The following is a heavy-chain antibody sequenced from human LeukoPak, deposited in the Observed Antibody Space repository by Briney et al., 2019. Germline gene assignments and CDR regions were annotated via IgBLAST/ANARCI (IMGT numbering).Heavy chain of an antibody. CDR3: AKEMSSRYSGTFAY. Sequence: GESLRLSCAASGFTFSNYAMSWVRQAPGKGLEWVSTISGSNSTYYADSVKGRFTISRDNSKNTLSLQMNSLGVEDTAVYYCAKEMSSRYSGTFAYWGQGTLVTVSS. CDR2: ISGSNST. V-gene: IGHV3-23*01. D-gene: IGHD1-26*01. CDR1: GFTFSNYA. J-gene: IGHJ4*02.